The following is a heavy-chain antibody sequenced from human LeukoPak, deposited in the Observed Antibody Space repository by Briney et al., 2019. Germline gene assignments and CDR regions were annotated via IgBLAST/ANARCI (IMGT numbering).Heavy chain of an antibody. Sequence: PSETLSLTCTVSRGSVKTYSWSWVRQPPGKGLEWIGYVSYSGAANYNPSLKSRVTISVDRSKNQFSLKLSSVTAADTAVYYCARAGREYGGNLPSSFDYWGQGTLVTVSS. CDR3: ARAGREYGGNLPSSFDY. V-gene: IGHV4-59*02. D-gene: IGHD4-23*01. J-gene: IGHJ4*02. CDR1: RGSVKTYS. CDR2: VSYSGAA.